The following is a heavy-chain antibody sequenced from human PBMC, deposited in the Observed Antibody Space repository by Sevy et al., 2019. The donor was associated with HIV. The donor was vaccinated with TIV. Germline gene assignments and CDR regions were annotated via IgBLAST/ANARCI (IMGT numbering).Heavy chain of an antibody. V-gene: IGHV3-23*01. CDR2: ISGSGSRT. Sequence: GGSLRLSCAVSGFSFDSYGMTWVRQAPGKGLEWVSGISGSGSRTYYADSVKGRFIISRDNSKNTLDLQMNSLRSEDTGICYCAKGGGGHYDPDEIGYYFYYYNMDVWGKGTTVTVSS. CDR1: GFSFDSYG. J-gene: IGHJ6*03. CDR3: AKGGGGHYDPDEIGYYFYYYNMDV. D-gene: IGHD3-22*01.